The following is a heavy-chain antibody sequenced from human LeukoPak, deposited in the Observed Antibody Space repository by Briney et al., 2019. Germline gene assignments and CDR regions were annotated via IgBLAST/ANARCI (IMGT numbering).Heavy chain of an antibody. CDR1: GFTFSSYA. CDR3: ARGFDSSGYNKYYFDY. CDR2: ISYDGSNK. J-gene: IGHJ4*02. D-gene: IGHD3-22*01. V-gene: IGHV3-30-3*01. Sequence: PGGSLRLSCAASGFTFSSYAMSWVRQAPGKGLEWVAVISYDGSNKYYADSVKGRFTISRDNSKNTLYLQMNSLRAEDTAVYYCARGFDSSGYNKYYFDYWGQGTLVTVSS.